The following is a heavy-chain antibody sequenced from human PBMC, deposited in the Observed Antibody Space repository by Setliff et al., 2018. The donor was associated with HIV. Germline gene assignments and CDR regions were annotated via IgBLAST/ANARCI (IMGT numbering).Heavy chain of an antibody. Sequence: SETLSLTCTVSGGTIASGGHYWSWIRQHPGKGLEWIGYIFYSGDTSYNPSLKSRLTLSLDMSKNQFSLKVNSVTAADTAVYYCARHVDGSGRVDYWGRGTLVTVSS. J-gene: IGHJ4*02. CDR2: IFYSGDT. D-gene: IGHD6-19*01. CDR3: ARHVDGSGRVDY. CDR1: GGTIASGGHY. V-gene: IGHV4-31*03.